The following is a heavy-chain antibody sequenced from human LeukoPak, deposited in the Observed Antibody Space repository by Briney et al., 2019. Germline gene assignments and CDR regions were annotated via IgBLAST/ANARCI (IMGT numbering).Heavy chain of an antibody. Sequence: SETLSLTCAVYGGSFSGYYWSWIRQPPGKGLEWIGEINHSGSTNYNPSLKSRVTISVDTSKNQFSLKLSSLTAADTAVYYCARGKNPYYCSSTSCKGRPQRDYWGQGTLVTVSS. CDR1: GGSFSGYY. CDR2: INHSGST. D-gene: IGHD2-2*01. V-gene: IGHV4-34*01. J-gene: IGHJ4*02. CDR3: ARGKNPYYCSSTSCKGRPQRDY.